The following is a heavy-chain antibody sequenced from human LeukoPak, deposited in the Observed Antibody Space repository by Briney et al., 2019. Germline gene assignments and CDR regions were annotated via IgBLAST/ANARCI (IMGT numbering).Heavy chain of an antibody. CDR2: INPNSGGT. D-gene: IGHD2-2*01. V-gene: IGHV1-2*02. CDR1: GYTFTGYY. CDR3: ARLQVPAALPIDY. J-gene: IGHJ4*02. Sequence: ASVKVSCKASGYTFTGYYMHWVRQAPGQGLEWMGWINPNSGGTNYAQKFQGRVTMTRDTSISTAYMELSRLRSDDTAVYYCARLQVPAALPIDYWGQGTLATVSS.